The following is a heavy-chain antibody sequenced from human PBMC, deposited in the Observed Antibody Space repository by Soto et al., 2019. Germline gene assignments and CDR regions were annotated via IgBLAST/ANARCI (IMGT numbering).Heavy chain of an antibody. Sequence: SETLSLTCTVSGGSISSYYWSWIRQPPGKGLEWIGYIYYSGSTNYNPSLKSRVTISVDTSKNQFSLKLSSVTAADTAVYYCARGRANYYGSEPNWFDPWGQGTLVTVSS. D-gene: IGHD3-10*01. CDR3: ARGRANYYGSEPNWFDP. J-gene: IGHJ5*02. CDR2: IYYSGST. CDR1: GGSISSYY. V-gene: IGHV4-59*01.